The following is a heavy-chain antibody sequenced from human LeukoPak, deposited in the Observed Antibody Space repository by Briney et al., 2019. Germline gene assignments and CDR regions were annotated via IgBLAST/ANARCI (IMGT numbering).Heavy chain of an antibody. D-gene: IGHD2-21*01. CDR3: ARGGGGYPPYL. CDR1: AGSISSYY. V-gene: IGHV4-59*01. Sequence: LEALSLTSAVSAGSISSYYWSWIRQPPGKGLEWIWYIYYSGSTNYNPSLKSRFTISVDTSKNKFSLKLSSVTAADTAVYYCARGGGGYPPYLWGQGTLVTVSS. J-gene: IGHJ5*02. CDR2: IYYSGST.